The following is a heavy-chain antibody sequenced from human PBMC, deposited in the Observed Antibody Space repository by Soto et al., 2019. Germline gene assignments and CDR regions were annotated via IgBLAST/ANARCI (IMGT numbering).Heavy chain of an antibody. V-gene: IGHV4-59*01. CDR2: ISYTGRT. CDR3: ARTLWVETTNNFDY. D-gene: IGHD5-18*01. Sequence: SETLSLTCSVSGGSMNSYYWSWIRQPPGKGLEWIGYISYTGRTTYNPSLVSRVTISIDTSKNQFSLRLSSVTAADTAVYYCARTLWVETTNNFDYWGQGTLVTVSS. CDR1: GGSMNSYY. J-gene: IGHJ4*02.